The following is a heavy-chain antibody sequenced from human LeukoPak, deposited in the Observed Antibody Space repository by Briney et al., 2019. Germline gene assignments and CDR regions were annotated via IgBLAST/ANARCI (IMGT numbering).Heavy chain of an antibody. CDR3: ARETGYRSSTSCLADYYYYGMDV. Sequence: GGSLRLSCAASGFTFSSYGMHWVRQAPGKGLEWVAVIWYDGSNKYYADSVKGRFTISRDNSKNTLYLQMNSLRAEDTAVYYCARETGYRSSTSCLADYYYYGMDVWGQGTTVTVSS. CDR2: IWYDGSNK. D-gene: IGHD2-2*01. J-gene: IGHJ6*02. V-gene: IGHV3-33*01. CDR1: GFTFSSYG.